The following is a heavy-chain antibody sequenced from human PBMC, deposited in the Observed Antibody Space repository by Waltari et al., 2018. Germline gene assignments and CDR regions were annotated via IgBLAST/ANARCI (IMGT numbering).Heavy chain of an antibody. V-gene: IGHV1-2*06. CDR3: ARGSCSSTSCYVIDY. D-gene: IGHD2-2*01. J-gene: IGHJ4*02. CDR1: GYTLTELS. Sequence: QVQLVQSGAEVKKPGASVKVSCKVSGYTLTELSMHWVRQAPGKGLEWMGRINPNSGGTNYAQKFQGRVTMTRDTSISTAYMELSRLRSDDTAVYYCARGSCSSTSCYVIDYWGQGTLVTVSS. CDR2: INPNSGGT.